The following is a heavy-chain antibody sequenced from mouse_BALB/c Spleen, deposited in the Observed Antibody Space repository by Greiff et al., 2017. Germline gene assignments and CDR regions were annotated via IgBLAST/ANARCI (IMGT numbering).Heavy chain of an antibody. J-gene: IGHJ1*01. CDR1: GFTFSSYW. D-gene: IGHD1-1*01. V-gene: IGHV6-6*02. Sequence: DVQLQESGGGLVQPGGSMKLSCVASGFTFSSYWMSWVRQSPEKGLEWVAEIRLKSDNYATHYAESVKGKFTISRDDSKSRLYLQMNSLRAEDTGIYYCTRILRYGWYFDVWGAGTTVTVSS. CDR3: TRILRYGWYFDV. CDR2: IRLKSDNYAT.